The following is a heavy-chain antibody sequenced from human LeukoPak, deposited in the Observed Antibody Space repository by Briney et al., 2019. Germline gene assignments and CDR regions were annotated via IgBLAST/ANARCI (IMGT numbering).Heavy chain of an antibody. V-gene: IGHV3-74*01. J-gene: IGHJ4*02. CDR1: GFTFSDYW. Sequence: PGGPLRLSCAASGFTFSDYWMHWVRQAPGKGLVWVSRINSDGSSTSYADSVKGRFTISRDNAKNTLYLQMNSLRAEDTAVYYCARDPYQSLFFDYWGQGTLVTVSS. CDR2: INSDGSST. D-gene: IGHD2/OR15-2a*01. CDR3: ARDPYQSLFFDY.